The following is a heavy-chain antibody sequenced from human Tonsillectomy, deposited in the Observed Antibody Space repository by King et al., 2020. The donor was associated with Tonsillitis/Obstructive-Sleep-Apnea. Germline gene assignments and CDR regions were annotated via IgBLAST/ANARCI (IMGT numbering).Heavy chain of an antibody. CDR3: AKGYRSSTSCYNGGLDY. CDR1: GFTFDDYA. D-gene: IGHD2-2*02. J-gene: IGHJ4*02. CDR2: ISGDGGST. V-gene: IGHV3-43*02. Sequence: QLVQSGGGVVQPGGSLRLSCAASGFTFDDYAMHWVRQAPGKGLEWVSLISGDGGSTYYADSVKGRFTISRDNSKNSLYLQMNSLRTEDTALYYCAKGYRSSTSCYNGGLDYWGQGTLVTVSS.